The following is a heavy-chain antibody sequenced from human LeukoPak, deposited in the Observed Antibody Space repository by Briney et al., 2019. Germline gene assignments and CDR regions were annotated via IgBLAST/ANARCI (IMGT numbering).Heavy chain of an antibody. CDR1: GGSISSYY. J-gene: IGHJ6*02. CDR2: IFYSGST. Sequence: SETLSLTCTVSGGSISSYYWTWIRQPPGKGLEWIGYIFYSGSTTYNPSLKSRVTISVDTSKNQFSLRLSSVTAADTAVYYCARRSFTYYGLDVWGQGTTVTVSS. CDR3: ARRSFTYYGLDV. V-gene: IGHV4-59*08.